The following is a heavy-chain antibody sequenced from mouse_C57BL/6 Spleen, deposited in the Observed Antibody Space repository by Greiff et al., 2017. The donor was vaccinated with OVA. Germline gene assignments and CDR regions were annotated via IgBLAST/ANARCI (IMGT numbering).Heavy chain of an antibody. J-gene: IGHJ1*03. CDR3: AREEISWYFDV. Sequence: VQLQESGPGLVKPSQSLSLTCSVTGYSITSGYYWNWIRQFPGNKLEWMGYISYDGSNNYNPSLKNRITITRDPSKNQFFLKLNTVTTEDTAAYYGAREEISWYFDVWGTGTTVTVSS. CDR1: GYSITSGYY. CDR2: ISYDGSN. V-gene: IGHV3-6*01.